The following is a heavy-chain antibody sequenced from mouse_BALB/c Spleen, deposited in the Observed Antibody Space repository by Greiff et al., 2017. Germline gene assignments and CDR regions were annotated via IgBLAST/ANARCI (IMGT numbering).Heavy chain of an antibody. CDR1: GFNIKDTY. D-gene: IGHD1-1*01. CDR3: ARDYYGSSYVGFAY. CDR2: IDPANGNT. Sequence: EVQLQESGAELVKPGASVKLSCTASGFNIKDTYMHWVKQRPEQGLEWIGRIDPANGNTKYDPKFQGKATITAYTSSNTAYLQLSSLTSEDTAVYYCARDYYGSSYVGFAYWGQGTLVTVSA. V-gene: IGHV14-3*02. J-gene: IGHJ3*01.